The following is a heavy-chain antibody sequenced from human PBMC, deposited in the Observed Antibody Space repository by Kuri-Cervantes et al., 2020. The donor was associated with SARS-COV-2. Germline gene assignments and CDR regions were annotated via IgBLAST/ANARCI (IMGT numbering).Heavy chain of an antibody. CDR1: GGSISSYY. V-gene: IGHV4-59*12. CDR2: IYYSGST. D-gene: IGHD2-2*01. Sequence: GSLRLSCTVSGGSISSYYWSWIRQPPGKGLEWIGYIYYSGSTYYNPSLKSRVTISVDTSKNQFSLKLSSVTAADTAVYYCAREYCSSTSCYGAFDIWGQGTMVTVSS. J-gene: IGHJ3*02. CDR3: AREYCSSTSCYGAFDI.